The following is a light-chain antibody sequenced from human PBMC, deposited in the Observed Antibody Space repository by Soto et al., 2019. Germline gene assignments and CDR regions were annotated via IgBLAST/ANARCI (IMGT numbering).Light chain of an antibody. CDR1: SSNIGAGYD. Sequence: QPVLTQPPSVSGAPGQRVTISCSGSSSNIGAGYDVNWYRQLPGTAPKLLIYGNSDRPSGVPDRFSGSKSGTSASLAITGLQAEDEADYFCQSYDCSLRTYVFGTATKLTVL. CDR3: QSYDCSLRTYV. CDR2: GNS. V-gene: IGLV1-40*01. J-gene: IGLJ1*01.